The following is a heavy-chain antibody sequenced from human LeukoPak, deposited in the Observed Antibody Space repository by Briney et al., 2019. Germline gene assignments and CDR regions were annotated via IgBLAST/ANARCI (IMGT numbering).Heavy chain of an antibody. D-gene: IGHD6-13*01. V-gene: IGHV4-30-2*01. CDR1: GGSISGGSISTYY. Sequence: SETLSLTCTMSGGSISGGSISTYYWTWIRQPPGKGLEWIGYIYHSGSTYYNPSLKSRVTISVDRSKNQFSLKLSSVTAADTAVYYCARDWGIASATPSFDIWGQGTMVTVSS. CDR2: IYHSGST. CDR3: ARDWGIASATPSFDI. J-gene: IGHJ3*02.